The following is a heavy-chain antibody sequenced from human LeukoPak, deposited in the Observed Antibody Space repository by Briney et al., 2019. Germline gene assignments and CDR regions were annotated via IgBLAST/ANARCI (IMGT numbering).Heavy chain of an antibody. D-gene: IGHD2-8*01. CDR2: TNSGGTST. Sequence: GGSLRLSCATSGFPFSDFSMSWVRQAPGKGLEWISTTNSGGTSTYYAESVKGRSTISRDNSKNTLYLQMSSLRVEDTAVYYCAKQSYARSLGEGGPGTLVSVSS. J-gene: IGHJ4*02. CDR1: GFPFSDFS. CDR3: AKQSYARSLGE. V-gene: IGHV3-23*01.